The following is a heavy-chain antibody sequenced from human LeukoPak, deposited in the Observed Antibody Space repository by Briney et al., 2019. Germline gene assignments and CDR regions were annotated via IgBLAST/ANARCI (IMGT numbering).Heavy chain of an antibody. D-gene: IGHD3-22*01. CDR1: GFTFSSYA. V-gene: IGHV3-23*01. J-gene: IGHJ4*02. CDR2: ISGSGGST. Sequence: QPGGSLRLSCAASGFTFSSYAMSWVRQAPGKGLEWVSAISGSGGSTYYADSVKGRFTISRDNSKNTLYLQMNSLRAEDTAVYYCAKAQIDYDSSGYYYPPYYFDYWGQGTLVTASS. CDR3: AKAQIDYDSSGYYYPPYYFDY.